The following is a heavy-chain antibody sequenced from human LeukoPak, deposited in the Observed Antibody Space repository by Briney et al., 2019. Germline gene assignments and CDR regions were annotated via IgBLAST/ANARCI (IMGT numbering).Heavy chain of an antibody. D-gene: IGHD6-19*01. CDR2: FYYSGST. CDR1: GGSISISNYY. CDR3: ARKQWVMYYFDS. J-gene: IGHJ4*02. V-gene: IGHV4-39*01. Sequence: PSETLSLTCTVSGGSISISNYYWGCLRQPPGKGLEWIGSFYYSGSTYYNPSLTSRVTISVDTSKTQFSLKLSSVTAADTAVYYCARKQWVMYYFDSWGQGTLVTVSS.